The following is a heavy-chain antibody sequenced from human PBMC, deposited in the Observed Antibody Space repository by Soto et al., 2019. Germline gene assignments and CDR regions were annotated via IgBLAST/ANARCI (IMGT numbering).Heavy chain of an antibody. V-gene: IGHV3-30-3*01. CDR1: GFTFSSYA. Sequence: QVQLVESGGGVVQPGRSLRLSCAASGFTFSSYAMPWVRQAPGKGLEWGAVISYDGSNKYYADSVKGRFTISRDNSKNTLYLQMNSLRAEDTAVYYCARALERDDFWSPPFDPWGQGTLVTVSS. CDR2: ISYDGSNK. CDR3: ARALERDDFWSPPFDP. D-gene: IGHD3-3*01. J-gene: IGHJ5*02.